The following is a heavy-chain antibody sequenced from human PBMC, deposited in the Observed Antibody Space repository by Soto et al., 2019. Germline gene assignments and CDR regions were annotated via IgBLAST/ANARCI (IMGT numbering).Heavy chain of an antibody. CDR3: AARKSAYRHFDY. Sequence: SETLSLTCTVSGGSISSYYWSWIRQPPGKGLEWIGYIYYSGSTNYNPSLKSRVTISVDTSKNQFSLKLSSVTAADTAVYYCAARKSAYRHFDYWGQGTLVTVSS. J-gene: IGHJ4*02. CDR1: GGSISSYY. D-gene: IGHD3-3*01. CDR2: IYYSGST. V-gene: IGHV4-59*01.